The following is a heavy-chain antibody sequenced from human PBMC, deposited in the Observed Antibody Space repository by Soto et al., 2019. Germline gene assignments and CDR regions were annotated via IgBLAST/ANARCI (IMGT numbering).Heavy chain of an antibody. CDR1: GGSISSSSYY. CDR3: ARTLGYCSGGSCYSFAFDI. D-gene: IGHD2-15*01. J-gene: IGHJ3*02. Sequence: PSETLSLTCTVSGGSISSSSYYWGWIRQPPGKGMEWIGGIYYSGSTYYNPFLKSRVTISVDTSKDHFSLKLSSVTAADTAVYYCARTLGYCSGGSCYSFAFDIWGQGTMVTVSS. V-gene: IGHV4-39*01. CDR2: IYYSGST.